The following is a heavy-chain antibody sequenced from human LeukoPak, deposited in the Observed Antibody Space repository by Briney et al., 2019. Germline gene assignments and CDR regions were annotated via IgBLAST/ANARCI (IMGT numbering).Heavy chain of an antibody. Sequence: GRSLRLSCAASVFTFSSYGMHCVRQAPGKGLEWVADIWYDGSNKYYADSVKRRFTISRDNPKNTLYLQMNSLRAEDTAVYYCERGGSYGYSSTRSSVWYGMEVWGQGTTVTVS. D-gene: IGHD6-13*01. CDR1: VFTFSSYG. V-gene: IGHV3-33*01. CDR2: IWYDGSNK. J-gene: IGHJ6*01. CDR3: ERGGSYGYSSTRSSVWYGMEV.